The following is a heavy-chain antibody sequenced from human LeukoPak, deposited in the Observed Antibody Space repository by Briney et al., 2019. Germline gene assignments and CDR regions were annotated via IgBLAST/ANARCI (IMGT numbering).Heavy chain of an antibody. Sequence: PSETLSLTCAVSGVSFNDYYRSWVRQTPGKGLEWIGEINHSGYTNDSPSFKSRVTLSIDTSRKQFSLNLRSVTVADTGIYYCTRMTTGHDYWGQGTLVTVSS. CDR3: TRMTTGHDY. V-gene: IGHV4-34*01. J-gene: IGHJ4*02. CDR1: GVSFNDYY. D-gene: IGHD4-17*01. CDR2: INHSGYT.